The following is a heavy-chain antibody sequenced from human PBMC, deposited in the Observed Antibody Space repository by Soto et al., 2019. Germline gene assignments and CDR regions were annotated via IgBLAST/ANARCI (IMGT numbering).Heavy chain of an antibody. CDR3: ARYNYNYYYYYMDV. J-gene: IGHJ6*03. D-gene: IGHD1-20*01. CDR1: GGSISSYY. V-gene: IGHV4-59*01. CDR2: IYYSGST. Sequence: PSETLSLTCTVSGGSISSYYWSWIRQPPGKGLEWIGYIYYSGSTNYNPSLKSRVTISVDTSKNQFSLKLSSVTAADTAVYYCARYNYNYYYYYMDVWGKGTTVTVSS.